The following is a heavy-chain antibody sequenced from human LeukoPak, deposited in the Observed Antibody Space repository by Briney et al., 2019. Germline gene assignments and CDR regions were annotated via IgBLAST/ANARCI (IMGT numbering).Heavy chain of an antibody. V-gene: IGHV3-30*18. CDR1: GFTFSSYG. CDR2: ISYDGSNK. Sequence: GGSLRLSCAASGFTFSSYGMHWARQAPGKGLEWVAVISYDGSNKYYADSVKGRFTISRDNSKNTLYLQMNSLRAEDTAVYYCAKNCPVAESSWYLNGCDYWGQGTLVTVSS. CDR3: AKNCPVAESSWYLNGCDY. J-gene: IGHJ4*02. D-gene: IGHD6-13*01.